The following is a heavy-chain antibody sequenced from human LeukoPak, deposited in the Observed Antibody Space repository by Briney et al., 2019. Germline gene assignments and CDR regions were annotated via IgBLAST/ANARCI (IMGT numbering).Heavy chain of an antibody. CDR2: ISAYNGNT. Sequence: ASVKVSCKASGYTFTSYGISWVRQAPGQGREWMGWISAYNGNTNYAQKLQGRVTMTTDTSTSTAYMELRSLRSDDTAVYYCARVPTTDYYDSSGLWFMDVWGKGTTVTVSS. CDR1: GYTFTSYG. V-gene: IGHV1-18*01. CDR3: ARVPTTDYYDSSGLWFMDV. J-gene: IGHJ6*04. D-gene: IGHD3-22*01.